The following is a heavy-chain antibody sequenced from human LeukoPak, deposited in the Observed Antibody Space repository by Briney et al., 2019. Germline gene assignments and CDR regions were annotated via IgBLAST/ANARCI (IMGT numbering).Heavy chain of an antibody. Sequence: GSLRLSCAASGFTFSSYGMHWVRQPPGKGLEWIGEINHSGSTNYNPSLKSRVTISVDTSKNQFSLKLSSVTAADTAVYYCARGVVWSGPDYWGQGTLVTVSS. CDR2: INHSGST. D-gene: IGHD3-3*01. CDR1: GFTFSSYG. V-gene: IGHV4-34*01. J-gene: IGHJ4*02. CDR3: ARGVVWSGPDY.